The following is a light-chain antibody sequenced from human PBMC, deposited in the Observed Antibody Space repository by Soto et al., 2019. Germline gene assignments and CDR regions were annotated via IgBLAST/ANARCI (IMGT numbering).Light chain of an antibody. CDR2: GAS. CDR3: QQYGTSPSWT. Sequence: EIVLTQSPGTLSFSPGERATLTCRASQSVSSSYLAWFQQKPGQAPRLLIYGASNRATGIPDRFSGSGSGTDFTLTISRLEPEDFGVYFCQQYGTSPSWTFGQGTKVEI. V-gene: IGKV3-20*01. J-gene: IGKJ1*01. CDR1: QSVSSSY.